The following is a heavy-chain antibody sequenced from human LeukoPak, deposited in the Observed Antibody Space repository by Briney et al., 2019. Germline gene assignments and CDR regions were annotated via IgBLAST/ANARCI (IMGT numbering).Heavy chain of an antibody. CDR3: AKDIWDWGVNAFDI. J-gene: IGHJ3*02. CDR1: GFTFSKYT. CDR2: IYGGGSGST. V-gene: IGHV3-20*04. D-gene: IGHD3/OR15-3a*01. Sequence: GGSLRLSCVASGFTFSKYTMSWVRQAPGKGLEWVSGIYGGGSGSTFYAESVKGRFTISRDNAKNSLYLQMNSLRAEDTALYYCAKDIWDWGVNAFDIWGQGTMVTVSS.